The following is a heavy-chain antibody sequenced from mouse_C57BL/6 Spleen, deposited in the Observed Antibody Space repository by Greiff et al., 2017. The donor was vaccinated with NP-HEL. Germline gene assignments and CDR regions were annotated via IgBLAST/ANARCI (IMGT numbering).Heavy chain of an antibody. J-gene: IGHJ2*01. CDR1: GYTFTSYW. CDR3: AREELGLRRDFDY. V-gene: IGHV1-52*01. CDR2: IDPSDSET. Sequence: QVQLQQPGAELVRPGSSVKLSCKASGYTFTSYWMHWVKQRPIQGLEWIGNIDPSDSETHYNQKFKDKATLTVDKSSSTAYMQLSSLTSEDSAVYYCAREELGLRRDFDYWGQGTTLTVSS. D-gene: IGHD2-2*01.